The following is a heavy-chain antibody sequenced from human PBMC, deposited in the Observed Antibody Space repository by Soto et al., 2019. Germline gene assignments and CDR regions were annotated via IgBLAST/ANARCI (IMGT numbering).Heavy chain of an antibody. V-gene: IGHV4-59*08. J-gene: IGHJ5*02. D-gene: IGHD3-10*01. CDR2: IYYSGST. CDR3: ARHIRPYYYGSGMFDP. Sequence: SETLSLTCSVSGDSISSYYWSWIRQPPGKVLEWIGYIYYSGSTNYNPSLKSRVTISVDTSKNQFSLKLSSVTAADTAVYYCARHIRPYYYGSGMFDPWGQGTLVTVSS. CDR1: GDSISSYY.